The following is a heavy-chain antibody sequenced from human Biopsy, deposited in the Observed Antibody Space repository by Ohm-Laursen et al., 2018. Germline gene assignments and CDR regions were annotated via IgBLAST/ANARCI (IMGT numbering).Heavy chain of an antibody. Sequence: SETLSLTCTLSGASVRSHFLTWIRQPPGKGLQWIGSISNSGTTKSSPSLKSRVNISLHTSKNQLSLKLTSVTAADTAVYYCARLSTLFGMADFTDDWGQGTLVTVSS. CDR1: GASVRSHF. CDR3: ARLSTLFGMADFTDD. J-gene: IGHJ4*02. D-gene: IGHD3-3*01. CDR2: ISNSGTT. V-gene: IGHV4-59*08.